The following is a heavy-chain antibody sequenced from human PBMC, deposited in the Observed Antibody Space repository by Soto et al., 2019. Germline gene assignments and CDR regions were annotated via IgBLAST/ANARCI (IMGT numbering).Heavy chain of an antibody. CDR2: INAGNGNS. CDR1: GYPFSNYA. D-gene: IGHD2-2*01. V-gene: IGHV1-3*05. CDR3: ATSTYCSSSTCYQWYGMDV. J-gene: IGHJ6*02. Sequence: QVQLVQSGAEEKKPGASVKVSCKASGYPFSNYAMHWVRQPPGQGLEWMGWINAGNGNSKYSQKFQGRVTITRDTAANTAYMELDSLRSEDTAVYYCATSTYCSSSTCYQWYGMDVWGQGTTVTVSS.